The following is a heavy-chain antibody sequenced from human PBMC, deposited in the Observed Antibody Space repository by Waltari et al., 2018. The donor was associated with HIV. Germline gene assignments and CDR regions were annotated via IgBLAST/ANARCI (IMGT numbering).Heavy chain of an antibody. Sequence: QVQLQESGPGLVKPSETLSLTCTVSAYSISSVYYRGWTRHPPGKGLEWIGSIYHSGSTYYNPSLKSRVTISVDTSKNQFSLKLSSVTAADTAVYYCARVRPYSSSSGWFDPWGQGTLVTVSS. D-gene: IGHD6-6*01. V-gene: IGHV4-38-2*02. CDR3: ARVRPYSSSSGWFDP. J-gene: IGHJ5*02. CDR2: IYHSGST. CDR1: AYSISSVYY.